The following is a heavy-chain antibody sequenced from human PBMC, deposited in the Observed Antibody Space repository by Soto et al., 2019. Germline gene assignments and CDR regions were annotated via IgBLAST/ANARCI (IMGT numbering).Heavy chain of an antibody. V-gene: IGHV4-4*07. CDR1: GGSMNTFD. Sequence: SETLSLTWTVAGGSMNTFDWRWVRQPAGKVLEWSGRIFSSGSTSFNPSFESRVAMSVDTSKNQFSLNLRSVTAADMAVYYCAREGSYSAYNFAHGIQLWSFAFWGQGALVTVSS. D-gene: IGHD5-12*01. CDR3: AREGSYSAYNFAHGIQLWSFAF. CDR2: IFSSGST. J-gene: IGHJ4*02.